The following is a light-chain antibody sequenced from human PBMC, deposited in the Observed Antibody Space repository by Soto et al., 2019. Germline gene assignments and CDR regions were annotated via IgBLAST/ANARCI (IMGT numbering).Light chain of an antibody. CDR1: QSISSY. J-gene: IGKJ3*01. V-gene: IGKV3-11*01. CDR2: DAS. Sequence: EIVLTQSPATLSLSPGERATLSCRASQSISSYLAWYQQKPGQAPRLLIYDASNRATGIPVRFSGSGSGTDFTLIISSLEPEDFAVYYCQQRSNWPLTFGPGTKVVIK. CDR3: QQRSNWPLT.